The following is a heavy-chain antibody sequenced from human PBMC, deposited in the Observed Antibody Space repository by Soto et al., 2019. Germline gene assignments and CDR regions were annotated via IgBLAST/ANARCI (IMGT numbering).Heavy chain of an antibody. D-gene: IGHD3-16*01. Sequence: ASVNVSCKASGYTFTIYGISWVRQAPGQGLEWMGWISAYNGNTNYAQKLQGRVTMTTDTSTSTAYMELRSLRSDDTAVYYCARDYAQYYFDYWGQGTLVTVSS. CDR2: ISAYNGNT. J-gene: IGHJ4*02. CDR3: ARDYAQYYFDY. V-gene: IGHV1-18*01. CDR1: GYTFTIYG.